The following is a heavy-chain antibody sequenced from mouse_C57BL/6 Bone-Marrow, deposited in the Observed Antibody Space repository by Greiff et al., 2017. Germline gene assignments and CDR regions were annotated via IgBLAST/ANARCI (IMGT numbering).Heavy chain of an antibody. CDR1: GYSFTDYN. J-gene: IGHJ1*03. CDR3: ARDGVVICYCGSPWCFDV. V-gene: IGHV1-39*01. D-gene: IGHD1-1*01. CDR2: INPNYGTT. Sequence: EVQLQQSGPELVKPGASVKISCKASGYSFTDYNMNWVKQSNGKSLEWIGVINPNYGTTSYNQKFKGKDTLTVDQSSSTAYMQLNSLTSEDSAVFNCARDGVVICYCGSPWCFDVWGTGTTVTVSS.